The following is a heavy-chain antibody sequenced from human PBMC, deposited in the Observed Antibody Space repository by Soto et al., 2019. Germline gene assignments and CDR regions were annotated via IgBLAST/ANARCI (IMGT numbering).Heavy chain of an antibody. J-gene: IGHJ5*02. Sequence: PGGSPKLSCAATGFTLSGSAMHWVRQASGKGLEWVGRIRSKANSYATAYAASVKGRFTISRDDSKNTAYLQMNSLKTEDTAVYYCTRRRSQRICFSTSCPEGDWFDPWGQGTLVTVSS. CDR1: GFTLSGSA. CDR3: TRRRSQRICFSTSCPEGDWFDP. CDR2: IRSKANSYAT. V-gene: IGHV3-73*01. D-gene: IGHD2-2*01.